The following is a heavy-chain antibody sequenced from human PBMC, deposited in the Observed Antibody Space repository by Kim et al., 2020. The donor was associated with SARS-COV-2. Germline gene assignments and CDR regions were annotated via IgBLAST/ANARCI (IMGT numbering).Heavy chain of an antibody. V-gene: IGHV3-11*03. Sequence: SGKCRCTITRDNVKNALYLQMNSLRAEDTAVYYCARINWYSSSLPKSFDYWGQGTLVTVSS. D-gene: IGHD6-6*01. CDR3: ARINWYSSSLPKSFDY. J-gene: IGHJ4*02.